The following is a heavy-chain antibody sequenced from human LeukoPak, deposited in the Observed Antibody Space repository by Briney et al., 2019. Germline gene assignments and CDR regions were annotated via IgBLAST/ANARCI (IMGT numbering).Heavy chain of an antibody. CDR2: IYHSGST. D-gene: IGHD1-1*01. CDR3: ARALERGYYFDY. CDR1: GGSISSYY. Sequence: SETLSLTCTVSGGSISSYYWSWIRQPPGKGLEWIGYIYHSGSTNYNPSLKSRVTISVDTSKNQFSLKLSSVTAADTAVYYCARALERGYYFDYWGQGTLVTVSS. V-gene: IGHV4-59*01. J-gene: IGHJ4*02.